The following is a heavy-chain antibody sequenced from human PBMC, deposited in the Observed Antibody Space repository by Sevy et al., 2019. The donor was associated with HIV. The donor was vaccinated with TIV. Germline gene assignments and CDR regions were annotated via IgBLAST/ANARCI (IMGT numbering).Heavy chain of an antibody. J-gene: IGHJ2*01. CDR3: AKDATTVTIGWYFDL. CDR1: GFTFSNYG. Sequence: GGSLRLSCAASGFTFSNYGMHWVRQAPGKGLEWVAIISYDGSNKYYADSVKGRLTISTDNSKNTLYLQMNSLRTEDTAVYYCAKDATTVTIGWYFDLWGRGTLVTVSS. V-gene: IGHV3-30*18. D-gene: IGHD4-4*01. CDR2: ISYDGSNK.